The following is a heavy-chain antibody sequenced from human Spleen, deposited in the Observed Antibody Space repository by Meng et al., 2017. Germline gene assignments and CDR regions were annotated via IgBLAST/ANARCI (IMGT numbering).Heavy chain of an antibody. D-gene: IGHD4-17*01. Sequence: QVQLQESGPGMVKPSGTLSLTCGVSGGSMNDNWCSWVRQPPEKGLEWIGEIYHSGNTNYNPSLKSRVIMSIDNSKNQFSLKLSSVTAADTAVYYCTTLYGDSILWGQRTLVTVSS. CDR2: IYHSGNT. V-gene: IGHV4-4*02. CDR3: TTLYGDSIL. CDR1: GGSMNDNW. J-gene: IGHJ4*02.